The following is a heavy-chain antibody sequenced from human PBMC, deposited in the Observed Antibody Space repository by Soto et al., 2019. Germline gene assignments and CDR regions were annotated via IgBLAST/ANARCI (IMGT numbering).Heavy chain of an antibody. CDR3: ATGKGDSYGYGNY. CDR2: IVVGSGNT. CDR1: GFTFTKSA. J-gene: IGHJ4*02. D-gene: IGHD5-18*01. V-gene: IGHV1-58*01. Sequence: ASVKVSCKASGFTFTKSAVQWVRQARGQRLEWIGWIVVGSGNTNYAQKFQERVTITRDMSTTTAYMELSSLRSEDTALYYCATGKGDSYGYGNYWGQGTLVTVSS.